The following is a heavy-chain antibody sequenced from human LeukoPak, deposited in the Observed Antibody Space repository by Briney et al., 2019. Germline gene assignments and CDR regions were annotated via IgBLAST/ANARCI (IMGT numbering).Heavy chain of an antibody. D-gene: IGHD5-12*01. CDR3: AKGGYGYFDN. CDR1: SGSLSGYY. V-gene: IGHV4-34*01. Sequence: SETLSLTCALDSGSLSGYYWSWIRHSPGKGLEWIGEIVHSRSTSYNPSLESRVTISIDTSKNQISLKVRSLTAADTAVYYCAKGGYGYFDNWGQGTLVTVSS. CDR2: IVHSRST. J-gene: IGHJ4*02.